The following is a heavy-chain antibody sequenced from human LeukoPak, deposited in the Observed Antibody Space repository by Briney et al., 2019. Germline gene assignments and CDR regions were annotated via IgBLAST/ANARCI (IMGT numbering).Heavy chain of an antibody. V-gene: IGHV1-8*03. D-gene: IGHD3-3*01. CDR1: GNTFSNFD. CDR3: ARGPGITIFGVVNKGYYMDV. J-gene: IGHJ6*03. Sequence: ASVKVSCKVSGNTFSNFDINWVRQARGQGLEWMGWMNPNSGNTGYVRKFQGRVTITRNTSISTAYMELNNLKSDDTGVYYCARGPGITIFGVVNKGYYMDVWGKGTTVTVSS. CDR2: MNPNSGNT.